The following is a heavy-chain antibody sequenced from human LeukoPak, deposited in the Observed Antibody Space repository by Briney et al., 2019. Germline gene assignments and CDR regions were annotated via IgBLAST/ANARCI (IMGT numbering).Heavy chain of an antibody. V-gene: IGHV1-69*04. CDR1: GGTFSSYA. CDR3: ARGRYSSSLGVNWDY. J-gene: IGHJ4*02. Sequence: SVKVSCKASGGTFSSYAVSWVRQAPGQGLEWMGRIIPILGIANYAQKFQGRVTITADKSTSTAYMELSSLRSEDTAVYYCARGRYSSSLGVNWDYWGQGTLVTVSS. D-gene: IGHD6-13*01. CDR2: IIPILGIA.